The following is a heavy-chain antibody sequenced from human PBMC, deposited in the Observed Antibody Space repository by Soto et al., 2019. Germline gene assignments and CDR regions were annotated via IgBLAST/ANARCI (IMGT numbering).Heavy chain of an antibody. V-gene: IGHV3-21*01. J-gene: IGHJ4*02. Sequence: GGSLRLSCAASGFTFSSYAMNWVRQAPGKGLEWVSSISSGRTYTDYADSVKGRFTISGDNAKNSLYLQMNSLRAEDTAVYYCATMGSGYYYDYWGQGTLVTVSS. CDR3: ATMGSGYYYDY. D-gene: IGHD3-22*01. CDR1: GFTFSSYA. CDR2: ISSGRTYT.